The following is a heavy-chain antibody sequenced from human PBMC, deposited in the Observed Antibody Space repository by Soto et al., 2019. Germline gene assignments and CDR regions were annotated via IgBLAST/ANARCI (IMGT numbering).Heavy chain of an antibody. CDR3: AKMNCSSTSCYQNCYYYYGLDV. Sequence: GRSLRLSCAASGFTFSTFGMHWVRQAPGKGLEWVAVISYDGSNQYYADSVKGRFTISRDNSKNTLHLQMDSLRAEDTAVYYCAKMNCSSTSCYQNCYYYYGLDVWGQGNMGTVFS. D-gene: IGHD2-2*01. CDR1: GFTFSTFG. V-gene: IGHV3-30*18. J-gene: IGHJ6*02. CDR2: ISYDGSNQ.